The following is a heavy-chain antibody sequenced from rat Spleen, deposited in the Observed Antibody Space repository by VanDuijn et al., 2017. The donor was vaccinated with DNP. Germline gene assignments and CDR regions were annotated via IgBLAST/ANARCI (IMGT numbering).Heavy chain of an antibody. CDR2: IWTGGRT. D-gene: IGHD3-8*01. J-gene: IGHJ2*01. Sequence: VQLKESGPGLVQPSQTLSLTCTVSGFSLTSYNVHWVRQPTGKGLEWMGVIWTGGRTDYTSALKSRLSISRDTSKSQVFLKMNSLQTEDTAIYFCTREREPNKNPYYFDCWGQGVMVTVSS. CDR3: TREREPNKNPYYFDC. CDR1: GFSLTSYN. V-gene: IGHV2-30*01.